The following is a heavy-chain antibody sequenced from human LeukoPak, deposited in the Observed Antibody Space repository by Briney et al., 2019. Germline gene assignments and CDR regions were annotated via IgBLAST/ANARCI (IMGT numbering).Heavy chain of an antibody. CDR2: INPNSGGT. V-gene: IGHV1-2*02. Sequence: ASVKVSCKASGYTFTGYYMHWVRQAPGQGLEWMGWINPNSGGTNYAQKFQGRVTMTRDTSISTAYMELSRLRSDDTAVYYCARHRDRIYYMDVWGKGTTVTVSS. J-gene: IGHJ6*03. CDR1: GYTFTGYY. D-gene: IGHD2/OR15-2a*01. CDR3: ARHRDRIYYMDV.